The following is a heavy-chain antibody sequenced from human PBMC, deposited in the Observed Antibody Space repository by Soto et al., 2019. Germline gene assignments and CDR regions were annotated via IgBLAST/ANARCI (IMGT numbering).Heavy chain of an antibody. CDR2: ISGSGGST. Sequence: PGGSLRLSCAASGFTFSSYAMSWVRQAPGKGLEWVSAISGSGGSTYYADSVKGRFTISRDNSKNTLYLQMNSLRAEDTDEYYCAREQWLVGYFDYWGQGTLVTVSS. CDR3: AREQWLVGYFDY. D-gene: IGHD6-19*01. J-gene: IGHJ4*02. CDR1: GFTFSSYA. V-gene: IGHV3-23*01.